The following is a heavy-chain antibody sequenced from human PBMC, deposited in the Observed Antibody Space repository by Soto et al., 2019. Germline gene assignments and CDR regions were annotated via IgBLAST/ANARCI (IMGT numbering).Heavy chain of an antibody. D-gene: IGHD1-26*01. CDR3: AKDQVGANHFDY. J-gene: IGHJ4*02. V-gene: IGHV3-23*01. CDR2: ISGGGGST. Sequence: EVHLLESGGGLVQPGGSLRLSCAASGFTFSSYAMSWVRQAPGKGLEWVSAISGGGGSTYYADSVKGRFTISRDNSKNTLYLQMNSLRAEDTAVDYCAKDQVGANHFDYWGQGTLVTVSS. CDR1: GFTFSSYA.